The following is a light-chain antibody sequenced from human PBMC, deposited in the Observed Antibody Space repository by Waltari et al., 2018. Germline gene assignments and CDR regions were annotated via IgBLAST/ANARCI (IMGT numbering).Light chain of an antibody. J-gene: IGKJ4*01. Sequence: EVVLTQSPATLALSPGERATLSCRASQSVSSYLAWYQQKPGQAPRLLIYDVSKKATGIPARFTGSGSGTHFTLTISSLEPEDFAVYYCQQRSKWFTFGGGTKVEIK. CDR1: QSVSSY. CDR2: DVS. CDR3: QQRSKWFT. V-gene: IGKV3-11*01.